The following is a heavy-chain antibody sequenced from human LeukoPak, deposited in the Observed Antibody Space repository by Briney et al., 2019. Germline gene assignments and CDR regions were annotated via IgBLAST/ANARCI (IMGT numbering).Heavy chain of an antibody. D-gene: IGHD1-26*01. J-gene: IGHJ6*02. Sequence: SETPSLTCTVSGGSISSYYWSWIRQPAGKGLEWIGRIYTSGSTNYNPSLKSRVTMSVDTSKNQFSLKLSSVTAADTAVYYCATSSGSYYYYGMDVWGQGTTVTVSS. V-gene: IGHV4-4*07. CDR1: GGSISSYY. CDR2: IYTSGST. CDR3: ATSSGSYYYYGMDV.